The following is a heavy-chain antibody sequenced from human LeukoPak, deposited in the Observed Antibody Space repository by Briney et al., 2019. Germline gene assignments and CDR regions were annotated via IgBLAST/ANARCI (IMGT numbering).Heavy chain of an antibody. CDR1: GFTFSSYS. D-gene: IGHD5-24*01. V-gene: IGHV3-21*01. CDR2: ISSSSSYI. Sequence: GGSLRLSCAASGFTFSSYSMNWVRQAPGKGLEWVSSISSSSSYIYYADSVKGRFTISRDSSKNTLYLQMNSLRAEDTAIYYCARATSGIRDGYNWHFDYWGQGTLVTVSS. J-gene: IGHJ4*02. CDR3: ARATSGIRDGYNWHFDY.